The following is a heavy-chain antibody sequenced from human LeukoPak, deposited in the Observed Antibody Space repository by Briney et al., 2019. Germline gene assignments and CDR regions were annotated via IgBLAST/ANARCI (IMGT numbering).Heavy chain of an antibody. V-gene: IGHV3-23*01. Sequence: GGSLRLSCAASGLTFSNYAMSWVRQAPGKGLEWVSGISGSGANTYHADSVKGRFAISRDNSKNTLYLQMNSLRAEDTAMYYCAKEAGVTTPPKGGQGTLVIVSS. CDR3: AKEAGVTTPPK. D-gene: IGHD4-17*01. CDR2: ISGSGANT. J-gene: IGHJ4*02. CDR1: GLTFSNYA.